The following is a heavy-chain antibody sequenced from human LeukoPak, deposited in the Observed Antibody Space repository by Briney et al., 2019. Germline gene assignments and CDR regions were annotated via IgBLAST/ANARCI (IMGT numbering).Heavy chain of an antibody. CDR3: ARGQYYDILTGYYGPPFDY. D-gene: IGHD3-9*01. V-gene: IGHV3-48*03. CDR1: GFTFSSYE. Sequence: GGSLRLSCAASGFTFSSYEMNWVRQAPGKGLEWVSYINSAGSTIYYADSVKGRFTISRDNAKNSLYLQMNSLRAEDTAVCYCARGQYYDILTGYYGPPFDYWGQGTLITVSS. CDR2: INSAGSTI. J-gene: IGHJ4*02.